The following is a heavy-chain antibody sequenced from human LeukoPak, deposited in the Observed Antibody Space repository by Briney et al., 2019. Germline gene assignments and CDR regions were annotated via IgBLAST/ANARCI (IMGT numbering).Heavy chain of an antibody. J-gene: IGHJ4*02. CDR2: VSTGGSTI. CDR3: ARDTTDDDGDDYFDL. Sequence: GVSLRLSCAASGFTFNNYEMNWVRQAPGKGLEWVSYVSTGGSTIYYADSVKGRFTVYRDNAKNSLYLEMNSLRAEDTAVYYCARDTTDDDGDDYFDLWGQGTLVSV. V-gene: IGHV3-48*03. CDR1: GFTFNNYE. D-gene: IGHD4-17*01.